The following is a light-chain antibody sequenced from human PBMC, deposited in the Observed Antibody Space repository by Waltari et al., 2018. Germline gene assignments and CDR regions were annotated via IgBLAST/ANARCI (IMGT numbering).Light chain of an antibody. V-gene: IGKV3-20*01. CDR2: DAS. J-gene: IGKJ1*01. Sequence: EIVLTQSPGTLSLSPGERATLSCRASQSVGRYLAWYQQKPGQAPRLLIYDASCRATGIPDRFSGGGSGTDFSLTISRLEPEDFAAYHCQHYVSLPVTFGQGTKVEIK. CDR1: QSVGRY. CDR3: QHYVSLPVT.